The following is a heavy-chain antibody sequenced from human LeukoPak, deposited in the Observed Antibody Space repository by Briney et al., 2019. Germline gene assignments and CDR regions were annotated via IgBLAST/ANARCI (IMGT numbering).Heavy chain of an antibody. CDR1: GFTFTTYY. D-gene: IGHD3-10*01. CDR2: ISTTSSYT. Sequence: GGSLRLSCAASGFTFTTYYMSWIRQAPGKGLEWVSYISTTSSYTNHADSVKGRFTISRDNAKNSVFLQMNSLRAEDTAVYYCARENTYGSGTYYYYGIDVWGQGTTVTVSS. J-gene: IGHJ6*02. CDR3: ARENTYGSGTYYYYGIDV. V-gene: IGHV3-11*05.